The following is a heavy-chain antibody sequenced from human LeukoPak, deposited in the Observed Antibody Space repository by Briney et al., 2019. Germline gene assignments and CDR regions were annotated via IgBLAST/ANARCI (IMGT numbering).Heavy chain of an antibody. CDR2: IYYSGST. CDR1: GGSISSYY. J-gene: IGHJ4*02. Sequence: SETLSLTCTVSGGSISSYYWSWIRQPPGKGLDWIGYIYYSGSTNYNPSLKSRVTISVDTSKNQFSLKLSSVTAADTAVYYCARSIAAAAGIDYWGQGTLVTVSS. V-gene: IGHV4-59*01. D-gene: IGHD6-13*01. CDR3: ARSIAAAAGIDY.